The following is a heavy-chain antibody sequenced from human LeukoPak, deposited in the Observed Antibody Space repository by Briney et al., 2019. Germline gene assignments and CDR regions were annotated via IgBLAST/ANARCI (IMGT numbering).Heavy chain of an antibody. CDR2: LYSGYST. CDR1: GFTVSSNY. CDR3: ARGGDGYNFSFDC. Sequence: PGGSLRLSCAVSGFTVSSNYMSWVRQAPGKGLEWVSVLYSGYSTYYADSVKGRFTISRDNSKNTLYLRMNSLRAEDTAVYYCARGGDGYNFSFDCWGQGTLVTVSS. D-gene: IGHD5-24*01. J-gene: IGHJ4*02. V-gene: IGHV3-66*01.